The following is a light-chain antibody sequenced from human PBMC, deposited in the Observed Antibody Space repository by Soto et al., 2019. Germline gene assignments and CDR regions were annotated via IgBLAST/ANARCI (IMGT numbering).Light chain of an antibody. CDR2: DVS. CDR3: SYYTRSSTYMV. V-gene: IGLV2-14*01. J-gene: IGLJ2*01. CDR1: SSDVGGYNY. Sequence: QSALTQPASVSGSPGQSITISCTGTSSDVGGYNYVSWYQQHPGKAPKLMIYDVSNRPSGVSNRFSGSKSGNTASLTISGIHAEDEADYYCSYYTRSSTYMVFGGGTKLTVL.